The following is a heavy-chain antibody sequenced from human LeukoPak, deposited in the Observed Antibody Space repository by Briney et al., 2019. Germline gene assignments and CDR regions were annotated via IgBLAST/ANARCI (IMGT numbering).Heavy chain of an antibody. Sequence: PGGSLRLSCAASGLTFSDYYMTWIRQAPGKGLEWVSYITSSGNTIYYADSVKGRFTISRDNAKNSLYLQMNSLRAEDTAVYYCARDLLFRTSGGSWLYWGQGTLVTVSS. J-gene: IGHJ4*02. CDR2: ITSSGNTI. CDR3: ARDLLFRTSGGSWLY. D-gene: IGHD2-15*01. CDR1: GLTFSDYY. V-gene: IGHV3-11*01.